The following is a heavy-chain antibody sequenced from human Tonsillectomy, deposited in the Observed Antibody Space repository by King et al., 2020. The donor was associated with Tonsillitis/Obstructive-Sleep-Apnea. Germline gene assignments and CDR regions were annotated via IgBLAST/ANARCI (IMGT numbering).Heavy chain of an antibody. V-gene: IGHV5-51*01. CDR3: ARVLAVAGINLGVDF. J-gene: IGHJ4*02. CDR1: GYSFSNLW. D-gene: IGHD6-19*01. Sequence: QLVQSGAEGKKPGESLKISCKGSGYSFSNLWIGWVRQMPGKGLEWMGIIYPGDSDTRYRPPFQGQGTISADKSISTAYLQWSSLKASDTAMYYCARVLAVAGINLGVDFWGQGTLVTVSS. CDR2: IYPGDSDT.